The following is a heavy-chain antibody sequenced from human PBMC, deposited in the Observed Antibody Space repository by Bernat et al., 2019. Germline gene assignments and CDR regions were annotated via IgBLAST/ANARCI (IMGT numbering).Heavy chain of an antibody. CDR2: ISVRGGST. Sequence: EVQLLESGGGLVQPGGSLRLSCAASGFTFSSYAMSWVRQAPGKWLEWVSAISVRGGSTYYADSVKGRFTISRDKSKDTLDLQMNSLRTEDTAVYYCAKDSPGLSWGQGTLVTVSS. V-gene: IGHV3-23*01. J-gene: IGHJ5*02. CDR1: GFTFSSYA. CDR3: AKDSPGLS.